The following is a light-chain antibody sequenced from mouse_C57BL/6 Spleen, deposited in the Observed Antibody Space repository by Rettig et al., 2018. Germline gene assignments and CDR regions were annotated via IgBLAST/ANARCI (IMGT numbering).Light chain of an antibody. CDR3: QQWSTYPLT. V-gene: IGKV4-55*01. CDR1: SSVSY. Sequence: QIVLTQSPAIMSASPGEKVTMTCSASSSVSYMYWYQQTPGSSPRLLIYDTSNLASGVPVRFSGSGSGTSYSLTISRMEAEDAATYYCQQWSTYPLTFGAGTKLELK. J-gene: IGKJ5*01. CDR2: DTS.